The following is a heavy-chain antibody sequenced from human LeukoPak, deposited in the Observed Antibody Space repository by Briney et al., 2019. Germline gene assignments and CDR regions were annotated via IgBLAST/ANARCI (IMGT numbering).Heavy chain of an antibody. CDR3: AKDQGTAIFGMIIPDWYIDL. J-gene: IGHJ2*01. D-gene: IGHD3-3*01. CDR1: GFTFSNFN. CDR2: ISISSNYI. Sequence: PGGSLRLSCAASGFTFSNFNMNWVRQAPGKGLEWVSCISISSNYIYYPDSVRGRFTISRDNAKNLLYLLMNSLGAEATAVYYFAKDQGTAIFGMIIPDWYIDLGGGGTLVTVSS. V-gene: IGHV3-21*01.